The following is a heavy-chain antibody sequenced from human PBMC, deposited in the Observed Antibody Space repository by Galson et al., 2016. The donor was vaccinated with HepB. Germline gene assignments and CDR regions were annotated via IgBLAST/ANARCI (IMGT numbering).Heavy chain of an antibody. J-gene: IGHJ4*02. CDR3: VREKAAAATTFEY. CDR2: VSSSGSYT. D-gene: IGHD6-13*01. V-gene: IGHV3-11*06. Sequence: SLRLSCATSGFTFSDYYMSWIRQAPGKGLEWVSYVSSSGSYTNYADSVKGRFTISRDSAKNSLFLQMNSLRADDTAVYFCVREKAAAATTFEYWGQGSLVIVSS. CDR1: GFTFSDYY.